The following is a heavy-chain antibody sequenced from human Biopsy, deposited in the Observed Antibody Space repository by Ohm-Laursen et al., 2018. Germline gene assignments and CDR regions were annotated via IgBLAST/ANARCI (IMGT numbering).Heavy chain of an antibody. J-gene: IGHJ6*02. CDR2: ITWNSSHI. CDR3: VKDIRRYFYGMDV. Sequence: SLRLSCTATDFTFADYAMSWVRQRPGKGLEWVSGITWNSSHIAYADSVKGRFTISRDNAKNVLWLQMNSLRVDDTAMYYCVKDIRRYFYGMDVWGQGTTVTVS. V-gene: IGHV3-9*01. D-gene: IGHD3-10*01. CDR1: DFTFADYA.